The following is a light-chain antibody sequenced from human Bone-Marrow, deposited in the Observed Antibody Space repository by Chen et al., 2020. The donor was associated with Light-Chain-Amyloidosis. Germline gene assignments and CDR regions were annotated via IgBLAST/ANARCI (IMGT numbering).Light chain of an antibody. CDR1: HFLSSY. CDR3: QQRLGFRPRDL. V-gene: IGKV3-11*01. CDR2: DTS. Sequence: EIMLTQSPVTLSLSPGERATLSCRASHFLSSYVAWYQQKPGQAPRLLIYDTSKRATGIPARFSGNGSETDFTLTISSLQPEDFAVYYCQQRLGFRPRDLFGPGIKVDV. J-gene: IGKJ3*01.